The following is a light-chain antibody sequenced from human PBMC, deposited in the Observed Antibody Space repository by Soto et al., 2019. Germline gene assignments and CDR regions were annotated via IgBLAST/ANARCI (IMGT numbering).Light chain of an antibody. CDR2: GNS. J-gene: IGLJ3*02. CDR1: SSNIGAGYD. V-gene: IGLV1-40*01. Sequence: QPVLTPPPSVSGAPGQRVTISCTGSSSNIGAGYDVHWYQPLPGTAPKLLIYGNSNRPSGVPDRFSGSKSGTSASLAITGLQAEDEADYYCQSYDSSLSGWVFGGGTKLTVL. CDR3: QSYDSSLSGWV.